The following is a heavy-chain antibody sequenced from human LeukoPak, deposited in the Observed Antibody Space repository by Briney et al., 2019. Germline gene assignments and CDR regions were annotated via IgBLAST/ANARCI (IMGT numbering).Heavy chain of an antibody. J-gene: IGHJ6*02. Sequence: SGTLSPTCTVSGGSISSYYWSWIRQPPGKGLEWIGYIYYSGSTNYNPSLKSRVTISVDTSKNQFSLKLSSVTAADTAVYYCARGVPYGDLDYYYGMDVWGQGTTVTVSS. D-gene: IGHD4-17*01. CDR3: ARGVPYGDLDYYYGMDV. CDR1: GGSISSYY. CDR2: IYYSGST. V-gene: IGHV4-59*01.